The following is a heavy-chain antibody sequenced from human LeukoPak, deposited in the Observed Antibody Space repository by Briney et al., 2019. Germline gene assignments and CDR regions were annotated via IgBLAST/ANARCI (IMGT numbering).Heavy chain of an antibody. CDR2: ITGSGGST. D-gene: IGHD3-16*01. CDR1: GFTFSSYS. Sequence: GGSLRLSCAASGFTFSSYSMNWVRQAPGKGLEWVSSITGSGGSTNYAGSVKGRFTISRDNSKNTLYLQMNSLRAEDMAVYYCAKDGGQGADYWGQGTLVSVSS. J-gene: IGHJ4*02. V-gene: IGHV3-23*01. CDR3: AKDGGQGADY.